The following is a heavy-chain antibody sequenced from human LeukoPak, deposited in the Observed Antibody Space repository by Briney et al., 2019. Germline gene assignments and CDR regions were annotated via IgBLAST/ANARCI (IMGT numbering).Heavy chain of an antibody. V-gene: IGHV4-59*01. J-gene: IGHJ4*02. CDR2: VYYSGST. Sequence: SETLSLTCTVSGGSISSYYWSWIRQPPGKGLEWIGYVYYSGSTDYNPSLKSRVTISVDTSKNRFSLKVRSVTAADTAVYYCARDEHNYYDSSGYGYWGQGILVTVSS. CDR1: GGSISSYY. D-gene: IGHD3-22*01. CDR3: ARDEHNYYDSSGYGY.